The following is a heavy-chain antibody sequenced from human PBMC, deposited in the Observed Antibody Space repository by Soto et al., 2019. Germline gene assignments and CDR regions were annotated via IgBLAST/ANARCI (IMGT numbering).Heavy chain of an antibody. CDR3: ARGPYSSPAYFIDS. V-gene: IGHV1-2*02. Sequence: QVQLVQSGAEVRKPGASVKVSCNVTGYTFSGHYLHWVRQAPGQGLEWMGWINPKSGGTNYAQKFQDRVTMTADTSVSAASMELTSLRYDDTAVFYCARGPYSSPAYFIDSWGQGTLVTVSS. J-gene: IGHJ4*02. CDR1: GYTFSGHY. D-gene: IGHD6-13*01. CDR2: INPKSGGT.